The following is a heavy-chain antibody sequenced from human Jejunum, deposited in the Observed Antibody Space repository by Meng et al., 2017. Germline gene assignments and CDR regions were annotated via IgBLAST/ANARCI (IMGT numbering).Heavy chain of an antibody. D-gene: IGHD5-12*01. V-gene: IGHV4-4*02. J-gene: IGHJ4*02. CDR3: ARGVGDIRVGFDY. CDR1: GDSIRSTNW. Sequence: VHIQKSGPGLVKPSGALSPPFEVSGDSIRSTNWWDWLRQPPGKGLEWIGEIYHSGRTNFNPSLESRVHISVDESKNQFSLTLNSVTAADTAVYYCARGVGDIRVGFDYWGQGILVTVSS. CDR2: IYHSGRT.